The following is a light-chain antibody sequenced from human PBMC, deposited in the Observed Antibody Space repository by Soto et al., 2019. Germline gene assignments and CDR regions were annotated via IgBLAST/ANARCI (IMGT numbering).Light chain of an antibody. Sequence: QSALTQPASVSGSPGQSITISCTGTSSDVGGYNYVSWYQQYPGKAPKLIVYDVSNRPSGVSNRFSGSKSGNTASLTISGLQAEDEAEYYCNSYTASRTLVFGGGTQLTVL. V-gene: IGLV2-14*03. CDR3: NSYTASRTLV. J-gene: IGLJ7*01. CDR2: DVS. CDR1: SSDVGGYNY.